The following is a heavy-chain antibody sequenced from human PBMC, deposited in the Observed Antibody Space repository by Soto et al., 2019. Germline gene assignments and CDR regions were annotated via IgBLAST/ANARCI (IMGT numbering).Heavy chain of an antibody. Sequence: QVQLVQSGAEVKKPGSSVKVSCKASGGTFSSYAISWVRQAPGQGLEWMGGIIPIFGTANYAQKFQGRVTITADESTSKAYMELSGLRSEATGVYYCARDWSVTTAYYYYYGMDVWGQGTTVTVSS. CDR2: IIPIFGTA. CDR3: ARDWSVTTAYYYYYGMDV. D-gene: IGHD4-4*01. V-gene: IGHV1-69*01. CDR1: GGTFSSYA. J-gene: IGHJ6*02.